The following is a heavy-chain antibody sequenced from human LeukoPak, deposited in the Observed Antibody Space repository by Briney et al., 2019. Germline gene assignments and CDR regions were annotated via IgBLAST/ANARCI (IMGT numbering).Heavy chain of an antibody. CDR1: GYTFTGYY. CDR2: INPNSGGT. J-gene: IGHJ4*02. D-gene: IGHD5-18*01. Sequence: ASVKVSCKASGYTFTGYYMHWVRQAPGQGLEWMGWINPNSGGTNNEQKFRGRVTMTRDTSISTAYMELSRLRFDDTAVYYCARGDVDTAMVTPDYWGQGTLVTVSS. CDR3: ARGDVDTAMVTPDY. V-gene: IGHV1-2*02.